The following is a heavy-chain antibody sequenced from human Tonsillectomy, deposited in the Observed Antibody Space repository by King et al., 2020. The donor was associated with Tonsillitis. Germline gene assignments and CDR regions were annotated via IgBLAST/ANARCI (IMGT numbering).Heavy chain of an antibody. CDR1: GFTVSSNY. Sequence: VQLVESGGGLVQPGGSLRLSCAASGFTVSSNYMSWVRQAPGKGLEWVSVIYSGGSTYYADSVKGRFTISRDNSKNTLYLQMNSLRAEDTAVYYCAYSSSWPYFDYWGQGTLVTVSS. J-gene: IGHJ4*02. CDR2: IYSGGST. CDR3: AYSSSWPYFDY. D-gene: IGHD6-13*01. V-gene: IGHV3-66*01.